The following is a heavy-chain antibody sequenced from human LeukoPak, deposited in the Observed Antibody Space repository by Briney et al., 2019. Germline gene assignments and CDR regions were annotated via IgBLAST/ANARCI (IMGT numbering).Heavy chain of an antibody. D-gene: IGHD5-18*01. J-gene: IGHJ4*02. V-gene: IGHV4-59*01. CDR2: IYYSGST. CDR1: GGSISSYY. CDR3: ARDTAMKR. Sequence: SETLSLTCTVSGGSISSYYWSWIRQPPGKGLEWIGYIYYSGSTNYNPSLKSRVTISVDTSKNQFSLKLSSVTAADTAVYYCARDTAMKRWGQGTLVTVSS.